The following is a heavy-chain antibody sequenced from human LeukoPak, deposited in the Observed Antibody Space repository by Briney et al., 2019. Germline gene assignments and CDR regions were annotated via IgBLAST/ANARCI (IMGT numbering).Heavy chain of an antibody. CDR1: GFTFSSYA. V-gene: IGHV3-23*01. CDR3: AKDARPPYCGGDCHSGFDY. Sequence: GGSLRLSCAASGFTFSSYAMSWVRQAPGKGLEWVSAISGSGGSTYYADSVKGRFTISRDNSKNTLYLQMNSLRAEDTAVYYCAKDARPPYCGGDCHSGFDYWGQRTLVTVSS. J-gene: IGHJ4*02. CDR2: ISGSGGST. D-gene: IGHD2-21*01.